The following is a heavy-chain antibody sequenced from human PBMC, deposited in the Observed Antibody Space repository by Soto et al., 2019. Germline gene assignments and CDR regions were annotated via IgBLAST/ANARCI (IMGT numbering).Heavy chain of an antibody. CDR2: ISYDGSNK. J-gene: IGHJ4*02. Sequence: VQLVESGGGLVQPGESLSLSCDGSGFTFSSYGMHWVRQAPGKGLEWVAVISYDGSNKYYADSVKGRFTISRDNSKNTLYLQMNSLRPEDTAVYYCAKDCSGGSCYPDYWGQGTLVTVSS. CDR1: GFTFSSYG. CDR3: AKDCSGGSCYPDY. D-gene: IGHD2-15*01. V-gene: IGHV3-30*18.